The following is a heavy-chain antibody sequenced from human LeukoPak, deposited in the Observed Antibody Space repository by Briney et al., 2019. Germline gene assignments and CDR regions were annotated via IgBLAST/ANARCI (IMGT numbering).Heavy chain of an antibody. CDR1: GASYNAYY. CDR3: AVGITILGVAASFDS. Sequence: PSETLTLTCAVYGASYNAYYLSWTRQPPGKGLEWVGDIDHRGTATYNQSLKSRLTISADASKNQFSLKLNSVNDADTAVYYCAVGITILGVAASFDSWGQGNLVIVSS. D-gene: IGHD3-3*01. V-gene: IGHV4-34*01. J-gene: IGHJ4*02. CDR2: IDHRGTA.